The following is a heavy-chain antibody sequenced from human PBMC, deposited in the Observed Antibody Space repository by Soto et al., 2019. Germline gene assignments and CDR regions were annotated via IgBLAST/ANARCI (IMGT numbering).Heavy chain of an antibody. J-gene: IGHJ4*02. CDR1: GFTFSTFD. V-gene: IGHV3-23*01. Sequence: EVQLLESGGGLIQPGGSLILSCAASGFTFSTFDMTWVRQPPGKGLEWVSLIRGSSGSTYYADSVKGRFTISKDNSKNTLYLQMNSLRAEDTAVYFCGKGAWLAYWGQGNMVTVSS. CDR3: GKGAWLAY. CDR2: IRGSSGST.